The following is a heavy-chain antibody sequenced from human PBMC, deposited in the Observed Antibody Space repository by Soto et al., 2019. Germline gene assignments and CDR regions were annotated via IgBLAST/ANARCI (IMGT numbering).Heavy chain of an antibody. Sequence: GGSLRLSCAASGFTFSTYAMSWVRQAPGKGLEWVSAIDSGDDTYYADSVKGRFTISRENSKITVNLQMNTLRAEDTAIYYCAKGGVTGPTFGLDAFDIWGQGTQVTVSS. CDR2: IDSGDDT. CDR1: GFTFSTYA. D-gene: IGHD1-7*01. J-gene: IGHJ3*02. V-gene: IGHV3-23*01. CDR3: AKGGVTGPTFGLDAFDI.